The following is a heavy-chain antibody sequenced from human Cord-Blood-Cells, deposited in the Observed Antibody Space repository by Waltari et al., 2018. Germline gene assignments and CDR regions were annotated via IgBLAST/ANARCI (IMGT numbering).Heavy chain of an antibody. CDR3: AKATVTYDDAFDI. J-gene: IGHJ3*02. CDR2: ISYDGSNK. D-gene: IGHD4-4*01. V-gene: IGHV3-30*18. CDR1: GFTFSSSG. Sequence: QVQLVESGGGVVQPGRSLRLSCAASGFTFSSSGMHWVRQAPGKGLEWVAVISYDGSNKYYADSVKGRFTISRDNSKNTLYLQMNSLRAEDTAVYYCAKATVTYDDAFDIWGQGTMVTVSS.